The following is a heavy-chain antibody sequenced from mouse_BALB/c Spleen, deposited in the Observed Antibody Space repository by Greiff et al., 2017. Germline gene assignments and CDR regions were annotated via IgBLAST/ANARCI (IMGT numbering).Heavy chain of an antibody. CDR1: GFTFSSYA. Sequence: EVKLMESGGGLVKPGGSLKLSCAASGFTFSSYAMSWVRQTPEKRLEWVASISSGGSTYYPDSVKGRFTISRDNARNILYLQMSSLRSEDTAMYYGAIPSSYYSMDYWGQGTSVTVSS. V-gene: IGHV5-6-5*01. J-gene: IGHJ4*01. CDR3: AIPSSYYSMDY. CDR2: ISSGGST. D-gene: IGHD1-1*01.